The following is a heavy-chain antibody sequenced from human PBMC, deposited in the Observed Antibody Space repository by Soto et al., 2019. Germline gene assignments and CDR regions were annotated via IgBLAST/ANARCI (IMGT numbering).Heavy chain of an antibody. CDR1: GYTFPSYD. V-gene: IGHV1-8*01. J-gene: IGHJ4*02. Sequence: QVQLVQSGAEVKKPGASVKVSCKASGYTFPSYDINWVRQATGQVLEWMGWMNPNSGNTVYAQKFQGRVTMTRNTAISTAYMERSSLRAEDTAVYYGARERGGIDYWGQGTLVTVSS. CDR3: ARERGGIDY. CDR2: MNPNSGNT. D-gene: IGHD3-10*01.